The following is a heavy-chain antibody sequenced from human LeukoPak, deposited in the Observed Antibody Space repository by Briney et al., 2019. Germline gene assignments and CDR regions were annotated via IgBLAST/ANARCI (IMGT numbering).Heavy chain of an antibody. D-gene: IGHD3-16*01. CDR3: ARHRGGRGYLFDY. J-gene: IGHJ4*02. Sequence: SETLSLTCTVSGGSISSYYWSWIRQPAGKGLQWIGRIYTSGSTNYNPSLKSRVTISVDKSKNQFSLKLTSVTAADTAVYYCARHRGGRGYLFDYWGQGTLVTVSS. CDR1: GGSISSYY. CDR2: IYTSGST. V-gene: IGHV4-4*07.